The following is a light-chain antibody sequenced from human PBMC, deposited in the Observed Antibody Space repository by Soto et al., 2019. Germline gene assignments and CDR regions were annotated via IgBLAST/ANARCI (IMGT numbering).Light chain of an antibody. CDR1: QSVSVD. CDR3: QQYNNWPPWT. J-gene: IGKJ1*01. Sequence: EIVMTQSPATLSVSPGERVTLSCRASQSVSVDLAWYQQRPGQAPRLLIHGASTRATGIPVRFSGSGSGTEFSLTISSLQSEDFAFYYCQQYNNWPPWTFGQGTKVDI. V-gene: IGKV3-15*01. CDR2: GAS.